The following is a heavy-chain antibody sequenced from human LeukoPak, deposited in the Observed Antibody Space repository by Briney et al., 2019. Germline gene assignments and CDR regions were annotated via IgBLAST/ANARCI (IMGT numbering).Heavy chain of an antibody. CDR3: ARDTRLYVVPAADDYYYMDV. D-gene: IGHD2-2*01. Sequence: GASVKVSCKASGYTFTSYGISWVRQAPGQGLEWMGWISAYNGNTNYAQKFQGRVTMTEDTSTDTAYMELSSLRSEDTAVYYCARDTRLYVVPAADDYYYMDVWGKGTTVTVSS. J-gene: IGHJ6*03. CDR2: ISAYNGNT. CDR1: GYTFTSYG. V-gene: IGHV1-18*01.